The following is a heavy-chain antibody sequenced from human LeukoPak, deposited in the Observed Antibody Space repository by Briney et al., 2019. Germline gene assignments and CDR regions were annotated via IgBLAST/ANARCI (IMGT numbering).Heavy chain of an antibody. D-gene: IGHD3-9*01. V-gene: IGHV4-4*02. Sequence: SETLSLTCAVSGGSITSSNWWSWVRQPPGKGLEWIGEIYHSGSTNYNPSLKSRVTISVDKPKNQFSLKLSSVTAADTAVYYCARKYYDILTGAKYFQYWGQGTLVTVSS. CDR1: GGSITSSNW. CDR3: ARKYYDILTGAKYFQY. J-gene: IGHJ1*01. CDR2: IYHSGST.